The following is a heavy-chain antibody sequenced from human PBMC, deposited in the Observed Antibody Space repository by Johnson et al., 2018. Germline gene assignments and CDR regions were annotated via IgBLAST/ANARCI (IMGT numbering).Heavy chain of an antibody. D-gene: IGHD2-2*01. CDR2: IYTSGST. CDR3: ARGPDIVVVPAAMWYYYYYMDV. V-gene: IGHV4-61*02. J-gene: IGHJ6*03. CDR1: GGSISSGSYY. Sequence: QVQLQESGPGLVKPSQTLSLTCTVSGGSISSGSYYWSWIRQPAGKGLEWIGRIYTSGSTNYNPSLKSRVTISVDTSKNQFSLKLSSVTAADTAVYYCARGPDIVVVPAAMWYYYYYMDVWGKGTTVSVSS.